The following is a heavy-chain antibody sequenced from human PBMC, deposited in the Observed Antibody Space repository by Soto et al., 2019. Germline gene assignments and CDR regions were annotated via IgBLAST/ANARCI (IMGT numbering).Heavy chain of an antibody. CDR1: GFTFSNYA. CDR3: ARDPSYCSGGTCLAFDY. Sequence: QVQLVESGGGVVQPGRSLRLSCAAAGFTFSNYAIHWVRQAPGEGLKWVAVIYYDGSNEFYADSVKGRFTISRDNSKNTLYLQINSLRAEDTAVYYCARDPSYCSGGTCLAFDYWGQGTLVTVSS. D-gene: IGHD2-15*01. J-gene: IGHJ4*02. CDR2: IYYDGSNE. V-gene: IGHV3-33*01.